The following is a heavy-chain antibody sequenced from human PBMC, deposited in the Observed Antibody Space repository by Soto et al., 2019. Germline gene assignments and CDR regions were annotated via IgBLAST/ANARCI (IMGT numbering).Heavy chain of an antibody. Sequence: ASVKVSCKVSGYTLTELSRHWVRQAPGKGLEWMGGFDPEDGETIYAQKFQGRVTMTEDTSTDTAYMELSSLRSEDTAVCYCATDRLIAARPGVYYFDYWGQGTLVTVSS. CDR1: GYTLTELS. V-gene: IGHV1-24*01. D-gene: IGHD6-6*01. CDR3: ATDRLIAARPGVYYFDY. CDR2: FDPEDGET. J-gene: IGHJ4*02.